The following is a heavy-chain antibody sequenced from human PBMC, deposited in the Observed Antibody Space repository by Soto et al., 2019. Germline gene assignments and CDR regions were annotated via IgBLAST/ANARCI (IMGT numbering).Heavy chain of an antibody. D-gene: IGHD4-17*01. J-gene: IGHJ6*03. CDR3: ARQRSPDYYMDV. Sequence: QLQLQESGPGLVKPSETLSLTCIVSGASVSDITYYWVWIRQAPGQALEWIGRVHYGGTTFYTPCLRRRIPVSVDTYTNQFSLKLTSVTAADTAVYFCARQRSPDYYMDVWGKGTTVTVSS. CDR2: VHYGGTT. V-gene: IGHV4-39*01. CDR1: GASVSDITYY.